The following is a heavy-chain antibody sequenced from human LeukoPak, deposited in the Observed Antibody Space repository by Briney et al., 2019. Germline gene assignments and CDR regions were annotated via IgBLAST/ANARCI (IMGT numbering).Heavy chain of an antibody. V-gene: IGHV4-4*07. CDR1: GGSISSYY. D-gene: IGHD2-2*01. CDR2: IQISGST. CDR3: ARGGVVPAAMLWYFDY. J-gene: IGHJ4*02. Sequence: SETLSLTCTVSGGSISSYYWSWIRQPAGKGLEWIGRIQISGSTNYNPSLKSRVTMSVDTSKNQFSLKLSAVTAADTAVYYGARGGVVPAAMLWYFDYGGQGTLVTVSS.